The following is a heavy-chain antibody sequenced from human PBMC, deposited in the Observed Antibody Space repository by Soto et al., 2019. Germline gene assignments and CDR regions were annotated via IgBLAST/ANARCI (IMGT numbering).Heavy chain of an antibody. J-gene: IGHJ3*01. Sequence: SETLSLTCAVYGGSFSGYDWSWIRQPPGKGLEWIGEINHSGISNYNPSLKSRGTISVYTAKNQFSLKLTSVTAADTAVYYCARRGDYYDSSGDDNGVWGKGTMVTVS. D-gene: IGHD3-22*01. V-gene: IGHV4-34*01. CDR2: INHSGIS. CDR1: GGSFSGYD. CDR3: ARRGDYYDSSGDDNGV.